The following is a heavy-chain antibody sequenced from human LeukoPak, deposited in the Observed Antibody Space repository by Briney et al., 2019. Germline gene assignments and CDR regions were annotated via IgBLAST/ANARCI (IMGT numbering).Heavy chain of an antibody. CDR2: IIPIFGTA. V-gene: IGHV1-69*13. D-gene: IGHD3-3*01. CDR1: GGTFSSYA. J-gene: IGHJ4*02. CDR3: VRGGSVLRFLES. Sequence: ASVKASCKASGGTFSSYAINWVRQAPGQGLEWMGGIIPIFGTANYAQKFQGRVTITADESTGTAYMELSSLRSEDTAVYYCVRGGSVLRFLESWGQGTLVTVSS.